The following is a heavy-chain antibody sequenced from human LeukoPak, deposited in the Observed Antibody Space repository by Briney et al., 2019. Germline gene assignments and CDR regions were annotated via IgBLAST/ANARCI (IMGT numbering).Heavy chain of an antibody. CDR3: ARDSYDSSGYYSGY. Sequence: SVKVSCKASGGTFSSYAISWVRQAPGQGLEWMGRIIPIPGIANYAQKFQGRVTITADKSTSTAYMELSSLRSEDTAVYYCARDSYDSSGYYSGYWGQGTLVTVSS. J-gene: IGHJ4*02. V-gene: IGHV1-69*04. CDR1: GGTFSSYA. D-gene: IGHD3-22*01. CDR2: IIPIPGIA.